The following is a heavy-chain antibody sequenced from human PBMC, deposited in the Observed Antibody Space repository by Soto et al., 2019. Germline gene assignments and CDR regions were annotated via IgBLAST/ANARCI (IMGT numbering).Heavy chain of an antibody. V-gene: IGHV4-4*07. J-gene: IGHJ5*02. CDR2: IYATGTT. CDR3: VRDGTKTLSDWFDP. D-gene: IGHD1-1*01. CDR1: CAPISGFY. Sequence: SETLSLTWSVSCAPISGFYWSWIRKSAGKGLYWTGPIYATGTTDNNPTLNSRVMMSVDTYKTHFSLKLRCVTAADTAVYYCVRDGTKTLSDWFDPWGQGISVTVSS.